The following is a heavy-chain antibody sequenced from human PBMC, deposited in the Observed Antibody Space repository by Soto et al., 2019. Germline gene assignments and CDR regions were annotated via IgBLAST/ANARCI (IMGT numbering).Heavy chain of an antibody. CDR1: GYTFTGYY. CDR2: INPNSGGT. CDR3: ARERYWGSYRSSVGAFDI. D-gene: IGHD3-16*02. V-gene: IGHV1-2*04. J-gene: IGHJ3*02. Sequence: QVQLVQSGAEVKKPGASVKVSCKASGYTFTGYYMHWVRQAPGQGLEWMGWINPNSGGTNYAQKFQGWVTMTRDTSISTAYMELSRLRSDDTAVYYFARERYWGSYRSSVGAFDIWGQGTMVTVSS.